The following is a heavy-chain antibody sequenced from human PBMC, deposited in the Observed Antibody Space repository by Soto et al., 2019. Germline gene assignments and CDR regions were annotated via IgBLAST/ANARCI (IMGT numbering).Heavy chain of an antibody. CDR3: ARGYDILTGYFNWFDP. CDR2: INAGNGNT. D-gene: IGHD3-9*01. CDR1: GYTFTSYA. V-gene: IGHV1-3*01. J-gene: IGHJ5*02. Sequence: QVQLVQSGAEVKKPGASVKVSCKASGYTFTSYAMHWVRQAPGQRLEWMGWINAGNGNTKYSQKFQGRVTITRDTSASTAYMELSSLRSEDTAVYYCARGYDILTGYFNWFDPWGQGTLVTVSS.